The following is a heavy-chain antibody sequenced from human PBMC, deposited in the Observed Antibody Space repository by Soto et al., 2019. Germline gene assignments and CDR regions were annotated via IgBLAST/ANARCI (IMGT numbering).Heavy chain of an antibody. CDR3: AKGGGGYNTRLLAGAFDI. J-gene: IGHJ3*02. CDR2: ISYDGSNE. D-gene: IGHD5-12*01. V-gene: IGHV3-30*18. CDR1: GVTFSSHG. Sequence: QVQLVESGGGVVQPGRSLRLSCAASGVTFSSHGMSWVRQAPGKGLEWVAVISYDGSNEYYADSVKGRFTISRDNSKNTLFLQMNSLRAEDTAVYYCAKGGGGYNTRLLAGAFDIWGQGTMVTVSS.